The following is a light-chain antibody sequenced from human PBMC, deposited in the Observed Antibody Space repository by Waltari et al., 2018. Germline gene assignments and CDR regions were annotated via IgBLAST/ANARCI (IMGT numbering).Light chain of an antibody. J-gene: IGLJ2*01. Sequence: QSVLTQPPSVSGAPGQRVPIPCPGSGSNLGAVHAVHWYRQLPGKAPTLLIYGIDTRPPGVPDRFSGSQYGTSASLAIAGLQADDEGDYYCQSYDVSLSVVFGGGTKLTVL. CDR2: GID. CDR1: GSNLGAVHA. V-gene: IGLV1-40*01. CDR3: QSYDVSLSVV.